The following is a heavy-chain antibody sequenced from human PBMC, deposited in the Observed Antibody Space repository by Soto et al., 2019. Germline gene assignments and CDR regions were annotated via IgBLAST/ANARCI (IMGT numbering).Heavy chain of an antibody. CDR1: GGSISSSDW. Sequence: SETLSLTCAVSGGSISSSDWWSWVRQPPGKGLEWIGYIYYSGSTNYNPSLKSRVTISVDTSKNQFSLKLSSVTAADTAVYYCARGTHYDSSGYSYYFDYWGQGTLVTVSS. V-gene: IGHV4-4*02. D-gene: IGHD3-22*01. CDR2: IYYSGST. J-gene: IGHJ4*02. CDR3: ARGTHYDSSGYSYYFDY.